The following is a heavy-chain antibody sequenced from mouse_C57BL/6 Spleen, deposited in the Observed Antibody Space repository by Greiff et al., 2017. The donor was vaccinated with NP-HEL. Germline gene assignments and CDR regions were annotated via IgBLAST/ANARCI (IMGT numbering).Heavy chain of an antibody. J-gene: IGHJ2*01. V-gene: IGHV1-69*01. D-gene: IGHD1-1*01. CDR1: GYTFPIYW. CDR3: ARGGSSLDD. Sequence: VQLQQPWAELVMPGASVKLSCTASGYTFPIYWMHLVQPMPGQALEWIGDIDPSDRTTNYNEKFKSKATLTVDKSSSTAYMQLSSLTSEDSAVYYCARGGSSLDDWGQGTTLTVSS. CDR2: IDPSDRTT.